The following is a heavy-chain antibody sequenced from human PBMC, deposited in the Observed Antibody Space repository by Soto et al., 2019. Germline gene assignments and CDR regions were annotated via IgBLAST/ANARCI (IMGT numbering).Heavy chain of an antibody. CDR2: INSDGSST. CDR3: ARDTGPGPEYSSGWYPVHPRWFDY. D-gene: IGHD6-19*01. Sequence: EVQLVESGGGLVQPGGSLRLSCAASGFTFSSYWMHWVRQAPGKGLVWVSRINSDGSSTSYADSVKGRFTISRDNAKNTLYLQMNSLRAEDTAVYYCARDTGPGPEYSSGWYPVHPRWFDYWGQGTLVTVSS. J-gene: IGHJ4*02. CDR1: GFTFSSYW. V-gene: IGHV3-74*01.